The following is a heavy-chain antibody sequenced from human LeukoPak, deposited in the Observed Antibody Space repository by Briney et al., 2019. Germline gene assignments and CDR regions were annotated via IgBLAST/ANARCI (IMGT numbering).Heavy chain of an antibody. J-gene: IGHJ4*02. CDR1: GGSISSSS. CDR2: ISSSGTYI. CDR3: AKESSGWSRDH. D-gene: IGHD6-19*01. Sequence: ETLSLTCTVSGGSISSSSYYWGWIRQPPGKGLEWVSVISSSGTYISYADSVKGRFTISRDNAKNSLYLQMNSLRAEDTAVYYCAKESSGWSRDHWGQGTLVTVSS. V-gene: IGHV3-21*01.